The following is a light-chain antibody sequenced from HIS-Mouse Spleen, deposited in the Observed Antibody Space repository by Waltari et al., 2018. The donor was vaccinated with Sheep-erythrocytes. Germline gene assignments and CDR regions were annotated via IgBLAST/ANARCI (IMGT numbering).Light chain of an antibody. J-gene: IGLJ3*02. Sequence: QSALTQPPSASGSPGQSVTISCTGTSSHGVGYNYVPWYQQHPGKAPKLMIYEVSKRPSGVPDRFSGSKSGNTASLTVSGLQAEDEADYYCSSYAGSNNWVFGGGTKLTVL. CDR1: SSHGVGYNY. CDR2: EVS. CDR3: SSYAGSNNWV. V-gene: IGLV2-8*01.